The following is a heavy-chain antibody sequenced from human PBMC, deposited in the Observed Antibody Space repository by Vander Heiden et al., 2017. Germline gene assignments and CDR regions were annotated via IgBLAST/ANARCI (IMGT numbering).Heavy chain of an antibody. V-gene: IGHV2-5*02. D-gene: IGHD4-17*01. CDR2: IYWDDDK. J-gene: IGHJ6*02. CDR3: ARETTVTSRYYYYGMDV. Sequence: QITLKESGPTLVKPTQTLALTCTFAGFSLSTDGVGVGWIRQPPGKALEWLALIYWDDDKRYSPSLKSRLTITKDTSKNQVVLTMTNMDPVDTATYYCARETTVTSRYYYYGMDVWGQGTTVTVSS. CDR1: GFSLSTDGVG.